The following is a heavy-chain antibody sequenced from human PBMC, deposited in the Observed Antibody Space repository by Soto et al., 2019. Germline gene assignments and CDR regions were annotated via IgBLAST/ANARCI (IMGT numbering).Heavy chain of an antibody. CDR3: ARGTGIAAAGTSGWYFDY. D-gene: IGHD6-13*01. Sequence: GXSVKVACKASGYPLTSYAMHWVRQAPGQRLEWMGWINAGNGNTKYSQKFQGRVTITRDTSASTAYMELSSLRSEDTAVYYCARGTGIAAAGTSGWYFDYCGQRTLVTVSS. V-gene: IGHV1-3*01. CDR1: GYPLTSYA. J-gene: IGHJ4*02. CDR2: INAGNGNT.